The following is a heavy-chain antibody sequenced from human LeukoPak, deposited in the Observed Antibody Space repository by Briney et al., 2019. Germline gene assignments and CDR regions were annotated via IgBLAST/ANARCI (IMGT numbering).Heavy chain of an antibody. J-gene: IGHJ4*02. D-gene: IGHD3-22*01. CDR1: GGTFSSYA. CDR3: ARIGSGYYIDY. V-gene: IGHV1-69*04. CDR2: IIPILGIA. Sequence: ASVKVSCKASGGTFSSYAISWVRQAPGQGLEWMGRIIPILGIANYAQKFQGRVTITADKSTSTAYMELSSLRSEDTAVYYCARIGSGYYIDYWGQGTLVTVSS.